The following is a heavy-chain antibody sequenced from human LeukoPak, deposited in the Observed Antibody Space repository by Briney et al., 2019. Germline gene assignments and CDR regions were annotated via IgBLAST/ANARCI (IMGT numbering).Heavy chain of an antibody. V-gene: IGHV3-21*01. Sequence: PGGSLRLSCAASGFTFGSYSMNWVRQAPGKGLEWVSSISSSSSYIYYADSVKGRFTISRDNAKNSLYLQMNSLRAEDTAVYYCARGYSGYRFSDYWGQGTLVTVSS. CDR1: GFTFGSYS. J-gene: IGHJ4*02. D-gene: IGHD5-12*01. CDR2: ISSSSSYI. CDR3: ARGYSGYRFSDY.